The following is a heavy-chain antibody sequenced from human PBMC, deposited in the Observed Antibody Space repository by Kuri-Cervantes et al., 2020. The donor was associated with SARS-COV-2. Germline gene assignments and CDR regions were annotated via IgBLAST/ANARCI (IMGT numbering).Heavy chain of an antibody. CDR3: ARIDYHTSGYYHYYYYMDV. J-gene: IGHJ6*03. V-gene: IGHV4-39*01. D-gene: IGHD3-22*01. CDR1: SGSISSGDYY. CDR2: IFRSGIT. Sequence: GSLRLSCTVSSGSISSGDYYWGWIRQPPGKGLEWIGSIFRSGITYYNPSLKSRVTMSVDTTKNQFSLKLSSVTAADTAVYYCARIDYHTSGYYHYYYYMDVWGKGTAVTVSS.